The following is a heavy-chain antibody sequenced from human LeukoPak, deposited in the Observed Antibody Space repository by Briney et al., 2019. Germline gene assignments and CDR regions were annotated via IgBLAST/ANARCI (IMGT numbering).Heavy chain of an antibody. CDR1: GGSISSYC. V-gene: IGHV4-59*01. J-gene: IGHJ4*02. Sequence: PSETLSLTCTVSGGSISSYCWSWIRQPPGKGLEWIGYIYYSGSTNYNPSLKSRVTISVDTSKNQFSLKLSSVTAADTAVYYCARDNWNLHYFDYWGQGTLVTVSS. CDR2: IYYSGST. CDR3: ARDNWNLHYFDY. D-gene: IGHD1-20*01.